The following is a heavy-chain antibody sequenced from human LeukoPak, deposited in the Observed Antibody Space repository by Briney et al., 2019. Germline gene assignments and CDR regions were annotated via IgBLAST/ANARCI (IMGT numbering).Heavy chain of an antibody. CDR1: GGSISRYY. Sequence: SETLSLTCTVSGGSISRYYWSCIRQPPGKGLEWIGYVYYSGSTNYNPSLKSRVTISVDTSKNQFSLKLNSVTAADTAVYYCAREGTSGDFDYWGQGTLVTVSS. J-gene: IGHJ4*02. CDR2: VYYSGST. V-gene: IGHV4-59*01. CDR3: AREGTSGDFDY. D-gene: IGHD2-2*01.